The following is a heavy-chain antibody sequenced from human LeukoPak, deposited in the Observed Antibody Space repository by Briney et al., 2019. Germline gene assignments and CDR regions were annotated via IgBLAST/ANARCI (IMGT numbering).Heavy chain of an antibody. V-gene: IGHV4-59*08. D-gene: IGHD3-10*01. CDR1: GGSISSYY. CDR3: ARRSTFENFFDY. CDR2: IYYSGT. J-gene: IGHJ4*02. Sequence: SETLSLTCTVSGGSISSYYWSWIRQPPGKGLEWIGHIYYSGTNYNPSLKSRVTMSVDTSNSRLSLKLTSLTAADSAVYYCARRSTFENFFDYWGQGTPVTVSS.